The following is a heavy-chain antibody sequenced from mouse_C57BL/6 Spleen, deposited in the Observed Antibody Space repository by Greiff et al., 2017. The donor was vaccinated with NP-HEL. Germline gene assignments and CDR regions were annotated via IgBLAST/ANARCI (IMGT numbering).Heavy chain of an antibody. D-gene: IGHD2-5*01. CDR1: GYTFTSYW. J-gene: IGHJ1*03. CDR2: IYPSDSET. CDR3: ARDYYSNYGGYFDV. V-gene: IGHV1-61*01. Sequence: VQLQQPGAELVRPGSSVKLSCKASGYTFTSYWMDWVKQRPGQGLEWIGNIYPSDSETHYNQKFKDKATLTVDKSSSTAYMQLSSLTSEDSAVYYCARDYYSNYGGYFDVWGTGTTVTVSS.